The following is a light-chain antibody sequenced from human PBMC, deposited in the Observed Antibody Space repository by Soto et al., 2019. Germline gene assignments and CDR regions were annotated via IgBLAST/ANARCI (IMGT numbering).Light chain of an antibody. CDR1: QSVSSY. CDR3: QQNNQWPWT. Sequence: EFVLTQSPATLSLPPVDRAHLSCMTSQSVSSYLAWYQQKPGQAPKLLIYDASNWATGVPARFSGSGFGTDFTLTISSLQPEDFAVYYCQQNNQWPWTFGQGTKVDIK. CDR2: DAS. J-gene: IGKJ1*01. V-gene: IGKV3-11*01.